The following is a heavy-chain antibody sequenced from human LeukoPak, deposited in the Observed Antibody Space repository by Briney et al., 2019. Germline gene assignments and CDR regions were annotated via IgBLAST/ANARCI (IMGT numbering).Heavy chain of an antibody. Sequence: ASVKVSCTTSGFTFTAHYMHWVRQPPGQGLEWMGWIKPDTGVTYYAQTFQGRFTMTVDVSISTVSMELTSLRSDDTAIYYCARDNNWGPDYWGQGTLVTVSS. J-gene: IGHJ4*02. CDR3: ARDNNWGPDY. D-gene: IGHD7-27*01. CDR2: IKPDTGVT. V-gene: IGHV1-2*02. CDR1: GFTFTAHY.